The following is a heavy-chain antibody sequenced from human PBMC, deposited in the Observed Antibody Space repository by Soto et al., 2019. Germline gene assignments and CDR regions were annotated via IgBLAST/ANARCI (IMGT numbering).Heavy chain of an antibody. CDR3: ATSIAAAAYYFDY. CDR2: IYYSGST. J-gene: IGHJ4*02. Sequence: SETLSLTCTVSGGSISSSSYYWGWIRQPPGKGLEWIGSIYYSGSTYYNPSLKSRVTISVDTSKNQFSLKLRSVTAADTAVSYCATSIAAAAYYFDYWGKGTLVTV. CDR1: GGSISSSSYY. D-gene: IGHD6-13*01. V-gene: IGHV4-39*01.